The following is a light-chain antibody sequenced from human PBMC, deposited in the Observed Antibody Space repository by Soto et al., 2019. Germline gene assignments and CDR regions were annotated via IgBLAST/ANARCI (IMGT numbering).Light chain of an antibody. CDR1: QSISSY. J-gene: IGKJ5*01. V-gene: IGKV1-39*01. CDR2: AAS. CDR3: QQSYSTPIT. Sequence: DIQMTQSPSSLSASVGDRVTITCRASQSISSYVNWYQQKPGKAPKLLIYAASSLQSGVPSRCSGSGSGTDCTRTISSLQPEDFATYYCQQSYSTPITFGQGTRLEIK.